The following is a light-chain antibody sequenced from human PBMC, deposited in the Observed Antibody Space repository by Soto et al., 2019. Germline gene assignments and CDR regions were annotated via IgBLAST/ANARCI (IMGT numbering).Light chain of an antibody. Sequence: EIVMTQSPATLSVSPGERATLSCRASQSVNSNLAWYQQKPGQAPRLLISGASTRATGIPARFSGSGSETEFTLTISSLQSEDFAVYYCQQYNKWWTFGQGTKVE. J-gene: IGKJ1*01. CDR3: QQYNKWWT. CDR1: QSVNSN. CDR2: GAS. V-gene: IGKV3-15*01.